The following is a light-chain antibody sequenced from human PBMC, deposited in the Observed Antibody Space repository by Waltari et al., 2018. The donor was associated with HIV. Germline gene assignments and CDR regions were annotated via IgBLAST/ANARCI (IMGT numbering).Light chain of an antibody. CDR3: LQYGSSPT. Sequence: EIVLTQSPGTLSLSLGESATLSCRASQSVSSSYLAWYQQKPGQAPRLLIYGASSRATGNPDRGSGSAYGTDFALTISRLEPEDFAVYDCLQYGSSPTFGQGTKVESK. V-gene: IGKV3-20*01. CDR2: GAS. J-gene: IGKJ1*01. CDR1: QSVSSSY.